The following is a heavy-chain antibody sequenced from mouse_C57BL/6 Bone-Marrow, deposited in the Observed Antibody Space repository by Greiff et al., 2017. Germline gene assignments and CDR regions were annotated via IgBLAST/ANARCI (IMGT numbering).Heavy chain of an antibody. J-gene: IGHJ4*01. CDR2: IDRSDSYT. V-gene: IGHV1-50*01. Sequence: QVQLQQPGAELVKPGASVKLSCKASGYTFTSYWMPWVKQRPGQGLEWIGEIDRSDSYTNYPQNFKGQSTWTVDTSSSTAYMQLSSLTSEDSAVYYCASIYYGYERAMDYWGQGTSGTVSS. D-gene: IGHD2-2*01. CDR3: ASIYYGYERAMDY. CDR1: GYTFTSYW.